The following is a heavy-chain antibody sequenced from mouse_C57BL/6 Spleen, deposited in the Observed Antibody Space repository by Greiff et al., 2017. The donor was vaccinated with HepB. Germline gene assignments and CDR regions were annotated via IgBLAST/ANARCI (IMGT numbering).Heavy chain of an antibody. Sequence: QVQLQQSGAELARPGASVKLSCKASGYTFTSYGISWVKQRTGQGLEWIGEIYPRSGNTYYNEKFKGKATLTADKSSSTAYMELRSLTSEDSAVYFCARSGDYDEGYYAMDYWGQGTSVTVSS. V-gene: IGHV1-81*01. CDR2: IYPRSGNT. CDR1: GYTFTSYG. CDR3: ARSGDYDEGYYAMDY. J-gene: IGHJ4*01. D-gene: IGHD2-4*01.